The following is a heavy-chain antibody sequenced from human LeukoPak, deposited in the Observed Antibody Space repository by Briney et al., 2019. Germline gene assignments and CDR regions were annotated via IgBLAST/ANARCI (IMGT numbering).Heavy chain of an antibody. Sequence: PGGSLRLSCAASGFTFSSYAMSWVRQAPGKGLEWVSAISGSGGSTYYADSVKGRFTISRDNSKNTLYLQMNSLRAEDTAVYYCAKDRTSDYGGNSGPFDYWGQGTLVTVSS. V-gene: IGHV3-23*01. CDR2: ISGSGGST. CDR1: GFTFSSYA. J-gene: IGHJ4*02. CDR3: AKDRTSDYGGNSGPFDY. D-gene: IGHD4-23*01.